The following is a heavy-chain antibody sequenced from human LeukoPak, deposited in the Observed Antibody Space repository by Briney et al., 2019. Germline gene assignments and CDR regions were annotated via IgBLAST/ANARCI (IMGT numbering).Heavy chain of an antibody. V-gene: IGHV3-9*03. Sequence: GRSLRLSCAASGFTFDDYAMHWVRQAPGKGLEWVSGISWNSGSIGYADSVKGRFTISRDNAKNSLYLQMNSLRAEDMALYYCAKDIRDYSSGSIDYWGQGTLVTVSS. J-gene: IGHJ4*02. CDR3: AKDIRDYSSGSIDY. CDR1: GFTFDDYA. CDR2: ISWNSGSI. D-gene: IGHD6-19*01.